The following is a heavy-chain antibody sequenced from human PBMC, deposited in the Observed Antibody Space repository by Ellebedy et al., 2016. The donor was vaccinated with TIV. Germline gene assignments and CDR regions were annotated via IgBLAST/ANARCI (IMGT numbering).Heavy chain of an antibody. CDR1: GGTFSSYA. J-gene: IGHJ4*02. Sequence: ASVKVSCKASGGTFSSYAISWVRQAPGQGLEWMGRIIPILGIANYAQKLQGRVTMTTDTSTSTAYMELRSLRSDDTAVYYCARDSLANGGVGATIPFDYWGQGTLVTVSS. V-gene: IGHV1-69*04. CDR3: ARDSLANGGVGATIPFDY. D-gene: IGHD1-26*01. CDR2: IIPILGIA.